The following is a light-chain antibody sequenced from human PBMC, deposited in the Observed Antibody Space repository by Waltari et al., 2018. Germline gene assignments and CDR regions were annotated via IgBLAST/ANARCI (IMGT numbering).Light chain of an antibody. J-gene: IGKJ5*01. CDR3: QQYITSPVT. CDR1: QTVMYFSNNKDY. Sequence: DIVMTQSPDSLAVSLGERSTINGKSSQTVMYFSNNKDYLGWYQQKPGQPPKLLIYWASTRESGVPDRFSGSGSATNFTLTINSLQAEDVAVYWCQQYITSPVTFGQGTRLEIK. CDR2: WAS. V-gene: IGKV4-1*01.